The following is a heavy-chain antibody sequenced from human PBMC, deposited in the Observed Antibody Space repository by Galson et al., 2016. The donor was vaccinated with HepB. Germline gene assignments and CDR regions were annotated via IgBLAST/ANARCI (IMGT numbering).Heavy chain of an antibody. CDR2: ITGRGDSA. CDR1: GFIFSNYA. J-gene: IGHJ6*02. D-gene: IGHD1-14*01. CDR3: AKHAEPYYYYAMDV. V-gene: IGHV3-23*01. Sequence: SCAASGFIFSNYAMSWVRQAPGKGLEWVSTITGRGDSAYSADSVKGRFTISRDNSQNTLFLQMNSLRAEDTAIYYCAKHAEPYYYYAMDVWGQGTTVTVSS.